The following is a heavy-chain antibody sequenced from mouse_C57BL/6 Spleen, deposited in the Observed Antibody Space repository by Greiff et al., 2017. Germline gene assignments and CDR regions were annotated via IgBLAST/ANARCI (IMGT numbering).Heavy chain of an antibody. V-gene: IGHV5-6*02. CDR3: ARRHLLWFLLDY. CDR2: ISSGGSYT. Sequence: EVMLVESGGDLVKPGGSLKLSCAASGFTFSSYGMSWVRQTPDKRLEWVATISSGGSYTYYPDSVKGRFTISRDNAKNTLYLQMSSLKSEDTAMYYCARRHLLWFLLDYWGQGTSVTVSS. D-gene: IGHD2-2*01. J-gene: IGHJ4*01. CDR1: GFTFSSYG.